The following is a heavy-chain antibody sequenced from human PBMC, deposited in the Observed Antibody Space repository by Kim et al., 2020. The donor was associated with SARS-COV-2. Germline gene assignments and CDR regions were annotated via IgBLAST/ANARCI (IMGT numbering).Heavy chain of an antibody. J-gene: IGHJ3*02. CDR2: IYPGDSDT. CDR3: ARMGDEIRWLFRSDAFDI. V-gene: IGHV5-51*01. Sequence: GESLKISCKGSGYSFTSYWIGWVRQMPGKGLEWMGIIYPGDSDTRYSPSFQGQVTISADKSISTAYLQWSSLKASDTAMYYCARMGDEIRWLFRSDAFDIWGQGTMVTVSS. CDR1: GYSFTSYW. D-gene: IGHD3-22*01.